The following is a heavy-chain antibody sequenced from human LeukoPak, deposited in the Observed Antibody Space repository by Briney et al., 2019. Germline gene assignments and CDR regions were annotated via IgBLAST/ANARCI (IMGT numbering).Heavy chain of an antibody. CDR3: ARSVSCSGGSCYYNWFDP. J-gene: IGHJ5*02. CDR2: IYYSGST. V-gene: IGHV4-31*03. Sequence: SQTLSLTCTVSGGSISSGGYYWSWIRPHPGKGLEWIRYIYYSGSTYYNPSLKSRVTISVGTSKNQFSLKLSSVTAADTAVYYCARSVSCSGGSCYYNWFDPWGQGTLVTVSS. D-gene: IGHD2-15*01. CDR1: GGSISSGGYY.